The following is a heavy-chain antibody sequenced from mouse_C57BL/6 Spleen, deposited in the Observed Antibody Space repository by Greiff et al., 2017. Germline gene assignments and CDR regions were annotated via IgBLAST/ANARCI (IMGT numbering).Heavy chain of an antibody. CDR3: ARQLRKDY. Sequence: EVKLMESGGGLVKPGGSLKLSCAASGFTFSDYGMHWVRQAPEKGLEWVAYLSSGSITIYYADTGKGRFTLSRDNAKNTLFLQMTSLRSEDTAMYYCARQLRKDYWGQGTLVTVSA. V-gene: IGHV5-17*01. CDR1: GFTFSDYG. CDR2: LSSGSITI. J-gene: IGHJ3*01. D-gene: IGHD1-1*01.